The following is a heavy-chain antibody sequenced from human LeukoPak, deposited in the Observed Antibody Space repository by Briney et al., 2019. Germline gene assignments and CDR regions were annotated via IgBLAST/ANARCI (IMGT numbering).Heavy chain of an antibody. CDR3: AKNWGSFSWYFDL. CDR1: GFTFSRNG. J-gene: IGHJ2*01. Sequence: GGSLRLSCAASGFTFSRNGMTWVRQAPGKGLEWVSAISGSGGNTYYAYSVKGRFTISGDNARNSLYLQMNSLRAEDTALYYCAKNWGSFSWYFDLWGRGTLVTVSS. CDR2: ISGSGGNT. D-gene: IGHD2/OR15-2a*01. V-gene: IGHV3-23*01.